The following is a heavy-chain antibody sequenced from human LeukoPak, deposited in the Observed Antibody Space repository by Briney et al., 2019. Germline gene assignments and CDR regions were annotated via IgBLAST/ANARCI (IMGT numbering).Heavy chain of an antibody. J-gene: IGHJ4*02. V-gene: IGHV3-7*01. CDR1: GFTFSGHS. D-gene: IGHD6-13*01. Sequence: PGGSLRLSCAASGFTFSGHSMTWVRQAPGKGLEWVANINLDGSERFYVDFVKGRFTISRDNADNSMYLQVNSLRAEDTAVYYCGRVIAGAIDYWGQGTLVTVSS. CDR2: INLDGSER. CDR3: GRVIAGAIDY.